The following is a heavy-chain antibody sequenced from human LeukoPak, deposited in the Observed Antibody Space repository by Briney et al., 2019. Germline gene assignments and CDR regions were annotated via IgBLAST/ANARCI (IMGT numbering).Heavy chain of an antibody. CDR2: IIPIFGIA. J-gene: IGHJ5*02. CDR3: AREEWKNGDYPWP. V-gene: IGHV1-69*04. CDR1: GGTFSSYA. D-gene: IGHD4-17*01. Sequence: SVKVSCKASGGTFSSYAISWVRQAPGQGLEWMGRIIPIFGIANYAQKFQGRVTITADKSTSTAYMELSSLRSDDTAVYYCAREEWKNGDYPWPWGQGTLVTVSS.